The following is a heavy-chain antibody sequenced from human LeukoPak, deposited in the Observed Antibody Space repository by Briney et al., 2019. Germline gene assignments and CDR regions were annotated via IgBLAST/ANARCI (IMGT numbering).Heavy chain of an antibody. V-gene: IGHV4-59*01. CDR2: IYYSGST. CDR1: GGSISSYY. CDR3: AINLCGGDCYSLAFDI. Sequence: PSETLSLTCTVSGGSISSYYWSWIWQPPGKGLEWIGYIYYSGSTNYNPSLKSRVTISVDTSKNQFSLKLSSVTAADTAVYYCAINLCGGDCYSLAFDIWGQGTMVTVSS. D-gene: IGHD2-21*02. J-gene: IGHJ3*02.